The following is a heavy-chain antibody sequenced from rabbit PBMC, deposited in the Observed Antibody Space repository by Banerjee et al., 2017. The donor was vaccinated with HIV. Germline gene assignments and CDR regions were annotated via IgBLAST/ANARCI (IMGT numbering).Heavy chain of an antibody. Sequence: QSLEESGGDLVEPGASLTLTCTASGFSFSSSSYMCWVRQAPGKGLEWIGYIDLVFGSTYYASWVNGRFTISSHNAQNTVDLQMNSLTAADTATYFCVRVGYTYDYAGYAYTTYNLWGPGTLVTVS. J-gene: IGHJ4*01. CDR1: GFSFSSSSY. D-gene: IGHD6-1*01. CDR3: VRVGYTYDYAGYAYTTYNL. V-gene: IGHV1S40*01. CDR2: IDLVFGST.